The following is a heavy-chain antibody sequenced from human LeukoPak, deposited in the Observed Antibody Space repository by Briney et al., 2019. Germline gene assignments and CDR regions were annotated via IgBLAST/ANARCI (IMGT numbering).Heavy chain of an antibody. V-gene: IGHV3-7*01. D-gene: IGHD1-26*01. CDR2: IGQYGGEK. CDR1: GFTFSTSW. J-gene: IGHJ4*02. CDR3: ARDRNKGATDY. Sequence: PGGSLRLSCAASGFTFSTSWMSWVRQAPGKGLERVANIGQYGGEKNHVDSVQGRFTISRDNAKNSLFLQMNSLRVEDTALYYCARDRNKGATDYWGQGTLVTVSS.